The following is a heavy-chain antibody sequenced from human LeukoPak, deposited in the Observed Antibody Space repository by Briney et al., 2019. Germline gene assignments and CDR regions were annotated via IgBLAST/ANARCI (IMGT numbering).Heavy chain of an antibody. CDR2: IYTSGTI. Sequence: SETLSLTRTVSGGSISSYYWSWIRQPAGTALEWIGRIYTSGTITYNPSLKSRVTMSVDTSKNQFSLKLSSVTAADTAVYYCARDSGTTGEVKFDPWGQGTLVTVSS. CDR3: ARDSGTTGEVKFDP. CDR1: GGSISSYY. D-gene: IGHD3-10*01. V-gene: IGHV4-4*07. J-gene: IGHJ5*02.